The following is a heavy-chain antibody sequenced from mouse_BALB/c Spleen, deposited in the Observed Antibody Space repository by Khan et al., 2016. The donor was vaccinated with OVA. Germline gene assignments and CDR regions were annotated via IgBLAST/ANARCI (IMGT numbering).Heavy chain of an antibody. V-gene: IGHV1-4*01. CDR3: AKNYRYSFDY. D-gene: IGHD2-12*01. CDR1: GYTFTAYT. Sequence: VQLQESGAELARPGASVKMSCKASGYTFTAYTMHWVKQRPGHGLEWIGYINPSSGYTDYNQNFSDKATLTADKSSTTAYMQLSSLTSEDSAIYFCAKNYRYSFDYWGQGTILTVSS. CDR2: INPSSGYT. J-gene: IGHJ2*01.